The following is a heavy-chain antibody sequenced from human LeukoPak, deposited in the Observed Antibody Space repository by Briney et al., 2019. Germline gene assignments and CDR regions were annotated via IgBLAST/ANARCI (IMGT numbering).Heavy chain of an antibody. V-gene: IGHV3-11*01. CDR2: ISPGGGMT. D-gene: IGHD6-19*01. J-gene: IGHJ4*02. CDR1: GFTFSDYH. Sequence: GRSLRLSCAASGFTFSDYHMSWIRQAPGKGLEWLSYISPGGGMTYFADSVKGRFTISRDNARNSLSLQMNSLTAEDTAVYYCAGGRDIAVAGPGGYFDYWGQGTLVTVSS. CDR3: AGGRDIAVAGPGGYFDY.